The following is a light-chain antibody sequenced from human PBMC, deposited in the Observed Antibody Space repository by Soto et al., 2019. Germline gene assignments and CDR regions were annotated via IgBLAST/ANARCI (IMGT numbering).Light chain of an antibody. Sequence: EIVLTQSPGTLSLSPGERATLSCRASQSFSSNYLAWYQQKPGQAPRLLIYGASSRATGIPERFSGSGSGTDFTLTISSLQSEDFAVYFCQQYNNWPPVTFGPGTKVDI. V-gene: IGKV3-20*01. CDR2: GAS. CDR3: QQYNNWPPVT. CDR1: QSFSSNY. J-gene: IGKJ3*01.